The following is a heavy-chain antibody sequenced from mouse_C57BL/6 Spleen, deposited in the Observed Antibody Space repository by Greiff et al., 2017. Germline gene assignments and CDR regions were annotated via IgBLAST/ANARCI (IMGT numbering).Heavy chain of an antibody. CDR2: ISSGSSTI. V-gene: IGHV5-17*01. CDR1: GFTFSDYG. D-gene: IGHD4-1*01. J-gene: IGHJ2*01. CDR3: AKLTGSNFDY. Sequence: EVNLVESGGGLVKPGGSLKLSCAASGFTFSDYGMHWVRQAPEKGLEWVAYISSGSSTIYYADTVKGRFTISRDNAKNTLFLQLTSLRSEDTAMYYCAKLTGSNFDYWGQGTTLTVSS.